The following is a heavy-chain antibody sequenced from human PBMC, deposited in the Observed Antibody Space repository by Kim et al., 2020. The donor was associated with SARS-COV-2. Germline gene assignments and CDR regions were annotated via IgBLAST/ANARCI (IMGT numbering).Heavy chain of an antibody. J-gene: IGHJ4*02. Sequence: GGSLRLSCAASGFTFSSYEMNWVRQAPGKGLEWVSYIIGSGTTIYYADSVRGRFTISRDNDKNSLYLPMNSLRAEDTAVNYCARGPNYSPFDYWGQGTLVTVSS. CDR2: IIGSGTTI. CDR1: GFTFSSYE. V-gene: IGHV3-48*03. CDR3: ARGPNYSPFDY. D-gene: IGHD4-4*01.